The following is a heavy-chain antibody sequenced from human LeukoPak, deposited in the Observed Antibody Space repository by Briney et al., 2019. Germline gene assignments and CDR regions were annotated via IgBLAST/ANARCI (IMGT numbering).Heavy chain of an antibody. V-gene: IGHV4-59*11. CDR3: ARVGGLTEDCDV. Sequence: HNWSWIRQPPGKGLEWVGCVDYVGTTNYNPSLKSRVTISVDTSKNQYSLEQSSVTPADTAVYYCARVGGLTEDCDVWGQGTMVIVSS. D-gene: IGHD3/OR15-3a*01. J-gene: IGHJ3*01. CDR1: HN. CDR2: VDYVGTT.